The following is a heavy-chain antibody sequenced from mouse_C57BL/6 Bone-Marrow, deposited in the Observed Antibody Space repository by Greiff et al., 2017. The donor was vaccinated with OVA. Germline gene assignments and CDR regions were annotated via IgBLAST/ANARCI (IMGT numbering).Heavy chain of an antibody. J-gene: IGHJ1*03. D-gene: IGHD2-4*01. Sequence: VQLQQSGPSLVRPSQTLSLTCTVTGFSINSYCYWIWIRQFPGNKLEYIGYTFYSGITYYNPSLESRTYITRDTSKNQFSLKLSSVTTEDTATYYCARAFYDYDPWYFDVWGTGTTVTVSS. CDR1: GFSINSYCY. V-gene: IGHV3-3*01. CDR3: ARAFYDYDPWYFDV. CDR2: TFYSGIT.